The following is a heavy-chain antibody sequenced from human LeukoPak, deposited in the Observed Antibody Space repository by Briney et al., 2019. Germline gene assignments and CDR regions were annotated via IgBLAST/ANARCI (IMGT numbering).Heavy chain of an antibody. V-gene: IGHV4-39*07. J-gene: IGHJ4*02. CDR2: IYYIGSS. D-gene: IGHD5-12*01. CDR1: GGSINSSSSY. CDR3: AKVGSSGHFDS. Sequence: SEALSHTCTVSGGSINSSSSYWGWIRQPPGKGLEWIGSIYYIGSSRYNSSLKSRVTMSVDTSKSQFSLQLSSVTAADTAVYYCAKVGSSGHFDSWGQGTLVTVSP.